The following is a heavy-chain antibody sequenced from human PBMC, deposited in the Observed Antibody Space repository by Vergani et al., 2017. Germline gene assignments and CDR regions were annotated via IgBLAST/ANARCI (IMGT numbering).Heavy chain of an antibody. CDR1: FDSIRNLY. V-gene: IGHV4-59*11. Sequence: QVQLQESGPGLVKSSETLSLTCSVSFDSIRNLYCNWIRQPPGKGLEGLGCIHYSENTNYNPSLKTRVTISVDTSKNQFSLTLTSVTAADTAVYYCASDTHSGQRADRWGQGILVTVTS. CDR2: IHYSENT. D-gene: IGHD6-19*01. CDR3: ASDTHSGQRADR. J-gene: IGHJ5*02.